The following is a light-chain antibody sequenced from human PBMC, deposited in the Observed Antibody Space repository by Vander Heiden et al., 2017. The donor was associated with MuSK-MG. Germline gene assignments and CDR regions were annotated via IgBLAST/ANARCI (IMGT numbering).Light chain of an antibody. V-gene: IGLV3-27*01. Sequence: YELTQPSSVSVSPGQTARITCSGDVLGRKYARWFQQKPGHALLLLIYKDSERPAGIPERFSGSSSGTTITLTISGAQVEEEAEYYWYCATDNDLGLFGGGTKLTVL. CDR3: YCATDNDLGL. CDR1: VLGRKY. CDR2: KDS. J-gene: IGLJ2*01.